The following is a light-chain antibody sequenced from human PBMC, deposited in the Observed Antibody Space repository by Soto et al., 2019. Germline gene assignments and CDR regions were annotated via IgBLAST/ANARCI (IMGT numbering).Light chain of an antibody. V-gene: IGKV3-20*01. CDR3: QLRRT. J-gene: IGKJ1*01. CDR1: QSVSSSY. CDR2: GAS. Sequence: EIVLTQSPGTLSLSPGERVTLSCRASQSVSSSYLAWYQQKPGQAPRLLIYGASSRATGIPDRFSCTGSGTDFTLTISRLEPEDFAVYYCQLRRTFGQGTKVDIK.